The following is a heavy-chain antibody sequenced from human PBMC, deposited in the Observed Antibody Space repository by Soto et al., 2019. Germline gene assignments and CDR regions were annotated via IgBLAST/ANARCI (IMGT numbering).Heavy chain of an antibody. V-gene: IGHV4-4*07. CDR3: ARGVGFGYYYYHMDL. D-gene: IGHD3-10*01. CDR1: GGSISSYY. Sequence: SETLSLTCTVSGGSISSYYWSWIRQPAGKGLEWIGRIHSSGSTNYNPSLKSRVTMSVDTSKNQFSLKLTSVTAADTAVYYCARGVGFGYYYYHMDLWGQGTTVTVSS. CDR2: IHSSGST. J-gene: IGHJ6*02.